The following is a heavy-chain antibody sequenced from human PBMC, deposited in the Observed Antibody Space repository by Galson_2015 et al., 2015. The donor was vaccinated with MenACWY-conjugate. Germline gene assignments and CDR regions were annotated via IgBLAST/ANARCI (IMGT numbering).Heavy chain of an antibody. V-gene: IGHV4-39*01. CDR2: IYYSGST. Sequence: LTCTVSGGSMSSSSDFWGWIRQPPGKGLEWIGNIYYSGSTDYNPSLKSRITMSVDTSQKQFSLKLYSVIAADTAVYYCARQLGSYYGSTGYYARYFDLWGRGTLVTVSS. CDR3: ARQLGSYYGSTGYYARYFDL. D-gene: IGHD3-22*01. CDR1: GGSMSSSSDF. J-gene: IGHJ2*01.